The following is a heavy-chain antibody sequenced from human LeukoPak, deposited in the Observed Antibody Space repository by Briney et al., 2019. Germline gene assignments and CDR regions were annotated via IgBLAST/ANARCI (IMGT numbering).Heavy chain of an antibody. V-gene: IGHV3-30*02. Sequence: GGSLRLSCAASGFIFSSYGMHWVRQAPDKGLEWVAFIRYDGSRKYYADSVKGRFTISRDNSKNTLYLQMNGLRAEDTAMYYCAKVSLDMVNDAFDIWGQGTMVSVSS. CDR2: IRYDGSRK. CDR3: AKVSLDMVNDAFDI. CDR1: GFIFSSYG. D-gene: IGHD4/OR15-4a*01. J-gene: IGHJ3*02.